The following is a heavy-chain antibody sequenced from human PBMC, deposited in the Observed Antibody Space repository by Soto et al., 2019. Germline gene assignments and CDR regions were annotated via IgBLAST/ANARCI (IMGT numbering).Heavy chain of an antibody. J-gene: IGHJ4*02. CDR3: ARNRVDTAMVYKFDY. CDR1: GYSFTSYW. CDR2: IDPSDSYT. Sequence: GESLKISCKGSGYSFTSYWISWVRQMPGKGLEWMGRIDPSDSYTNYSPSFQGHVTISADKSISTAYLQWSSLKASDTARYYCARNRVDTAMVYKFDYWGQGTLVTVSS. D-gene: IGHD5-18*01. V-gene: IGHV5-10-1*01.